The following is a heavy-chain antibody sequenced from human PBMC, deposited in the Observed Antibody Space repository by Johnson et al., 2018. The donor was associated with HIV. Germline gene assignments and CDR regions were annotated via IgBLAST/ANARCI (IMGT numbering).Heavy chain of an antibody. Sequence: QVQLVESGGGVVQPGRSLRLSCAASGFTLSSYAMHWVRQAPGKGLEWVAVISYDGSNKYYADSVKGRFTISRDKSKNTLYLQMNSLRAEDTAVYYCGRDQGNDYDSSGKPKRAFDIWGQGTMVTVSS. V-gene: IGHV3-30-3*01. J-gene: IGHJ3*02. D-gene: IGHD3-22*01. CDR1: GFTLSSYA. CDR3: GRDQGNDYDSSGKPKRAFDI. CDR2: ISYDGSNK.